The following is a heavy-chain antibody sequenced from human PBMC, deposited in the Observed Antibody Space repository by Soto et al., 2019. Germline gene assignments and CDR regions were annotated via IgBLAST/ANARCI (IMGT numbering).Heavy chain of an antibody. CDR2: INHSGST. Sequence: SETLSLTCAVYGGSFSGYYWSWIRQPPGKGLEWIGEINHSGSTNYNPSLKSRVTISVDTSKNQFSLKLSSVTAADTAVYYCARGPLFLWFGEFPYYYGMDVWGQGTTVTVSS. CDR3: ARGPLFLWFGEFPYYYGMDV. CDR1: GGSFSGYY. D-gene: IGHD3-10*01. V-gene: IGHV4-34*01. J-gene: IGHJ6*02.